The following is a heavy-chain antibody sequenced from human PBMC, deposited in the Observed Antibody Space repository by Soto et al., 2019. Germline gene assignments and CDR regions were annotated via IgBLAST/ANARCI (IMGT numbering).Heavy chain of an antibody. J-gene: IGHJ5*02. CDR1: GGTFSSYA. V-gene: IGHV1-69*12. Sequence: QVQLVQSGAEVKKPGSSVKVSCKASGGTFSSYAISWVRQAPGQGLEWMGGIIPNFGTANYAQKFQGRVTITADESTSTAYMELSSLRSEDTAVYYCARGNGYCSGGSCYNRNSWFDPWGQGTLVTVSS. CDR2: IIPNFGTA. CDR3: ARGNGYCSGGSCYNRNSWFDP. D-gene: IGHD2-15*01.